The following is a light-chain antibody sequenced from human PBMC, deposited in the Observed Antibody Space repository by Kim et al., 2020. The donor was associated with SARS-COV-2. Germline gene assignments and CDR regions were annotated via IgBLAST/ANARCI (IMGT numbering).Light chain of an antibody. CDR1: SLRSSY. Sequence: SSELTQDPAVSVALGQTVRITCHGDSLRSSYATWYQQKPGQAPIIVIYGKNNRPSGIPDRFSGSSSGNTASLTITGTQAGDEADYYCNSRDSNDNVVFGGGTQLTV. J-gene: IGLJ2*01. CDR3: NSRDSNDNVV. CDR2: GKN. V-gene: IGLV3-19*01.